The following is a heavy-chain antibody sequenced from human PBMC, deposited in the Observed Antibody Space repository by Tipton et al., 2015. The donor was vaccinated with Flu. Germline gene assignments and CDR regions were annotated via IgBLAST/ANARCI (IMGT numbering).Heavy chain of an antibody. V-gene: IGHV1-18*01. CDR2: IDAYNGNT. CDR1: GFTFSNYG. J-gene: IGHJ5*02. CDR3: ARGGYSVGFDT. Sequence: QVQLVQSGGERKQPGASVRLSCKTSGFTFSNYGLIWARQAPGQGLEWMGWIDAYNGNTNYAQKLHDRVTVTTDTATTTVYMEMSDLRSDDTAMYYCARGGYSVGFDTWGQGTLVTVSS. D-gene: IGHD2-21*01.